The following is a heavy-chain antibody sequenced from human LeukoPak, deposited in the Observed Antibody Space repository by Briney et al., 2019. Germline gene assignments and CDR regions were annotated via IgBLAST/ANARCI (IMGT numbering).Heavy chain of an antibody. CDR1: GGSFSGYY. J-gene: IGHJ3*02. V-gene: IGHV4-34*01. CDR3: AREAPISSGSKFYDAFDI. D-gene: IGHD5-12*01. Sequence: PSETLSLTCAVYGGSFSGYYWSWIRQPPGKGLEWIGEINHSGSTNCNPSLKSRVTISVDTSKNQFSLKLSSVAAADTAVYYCAREAPISSGSKFYDAFDIWDQGTMVTVSS. CDR2: INHSGST.